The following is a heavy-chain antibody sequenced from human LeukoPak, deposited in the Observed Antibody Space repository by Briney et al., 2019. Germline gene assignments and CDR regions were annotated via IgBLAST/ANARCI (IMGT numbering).Heavy chain of an antibody. CDR1: GYTFTSYY. CDR2: INPSGGST. Sequence: ASVKVSCKASGYTFTSYYMHWVRQAPGQGLEWMGIINPSGGSTSYAQKFQGRVTMTRDTSTSTVYMELSSLRSEDTAVYYCARMIGGSPEGYWFDPWGQGSLVTVSS. D-gene: IGHD1-26*01. J-gene: IGHJ5*02. CDR3: ARMIGGSPEGYWFDP. V-gene: IGHV1-46*01.